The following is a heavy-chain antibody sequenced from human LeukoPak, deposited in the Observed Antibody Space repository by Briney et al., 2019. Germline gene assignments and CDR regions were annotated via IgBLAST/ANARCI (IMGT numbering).Heavy chain of an antibody. Sequence: SGTLSLTCAVSGGSISSSNWWSWVRRPPGKGLEWIGEIYHSGSTNYNPSLKNRVTISVDKSKNQFSLKLSSVTAADTAVYYCARGNSSSWPYYYYYMDVWGKGTTVTVSS. CDR2: IYHSGST. CDR3: ARGNSSSWPYYYYYMDV. V-gene: IGHV4-4*02. J-gene: IGHJ6*03. D-gene: IGHD6-13*01. CDR1: GGSISSSNW.